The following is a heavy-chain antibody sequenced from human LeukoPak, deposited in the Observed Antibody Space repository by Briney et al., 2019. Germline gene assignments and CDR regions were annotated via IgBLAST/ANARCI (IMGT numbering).Heavy chain of an antibody. Sequence: SETLSLTCTVSGGSISSGSYYWSWIRQPAGKGLEWLGRIYTSGSTNYNPSLKSRVTISVDTSKNQFSLKLSSVTAADTAVYYCARGGYDILTGYYISDYWGQGTLVTVSS. CDR1: GGSISSGSYY. J-gene: IGHJ4*02. D-gene: IGHD3-9*01. CDR2: IYTSGST. V-gene: IGHV4-61*02. CDR3: ARGGYDILTGYYISDY.